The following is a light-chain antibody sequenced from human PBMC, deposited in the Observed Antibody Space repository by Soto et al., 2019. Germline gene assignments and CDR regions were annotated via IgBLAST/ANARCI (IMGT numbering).Light chain of an antibody. CDR2: WAS. J-gene: IGKJ2*01. CDR3: QQYYITPET. Sequence: DIVMTQSPDSLAVSLGERATINCKSSQSVLYSSNNKNYLAWYQQKPGQPPKLLIYWASTREPGVPDRFSGSGSGTDFTLTISSLQAEDVAVYYCQQYYITPETFGQGTKLEIK. V-gene: IGKV4-1*01. CDR1: QSVLYSSNNKNY.